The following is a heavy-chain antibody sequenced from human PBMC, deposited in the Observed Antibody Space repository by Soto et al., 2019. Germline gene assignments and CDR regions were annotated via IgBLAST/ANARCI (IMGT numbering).Heavy chain of an antibody. V-gene: IGHV3-23*01. J-gene: IGHJ4*02. CDR1: GFTFSTYA. Sequence: GGSLRLSCAASGFTFSTYAMSWVRQAPGKGLEWVSAISGTGGSTYYADSVKGRFTISRDNSKNTLYLQMNSLRAEDTAVYYCAKNWDTTRSSPSHWGQGTLVTVSS. CDR2: ISGTGGST. CDR3: AKNWDTTRSSPSH. D-gene: IGHD6-6*01.